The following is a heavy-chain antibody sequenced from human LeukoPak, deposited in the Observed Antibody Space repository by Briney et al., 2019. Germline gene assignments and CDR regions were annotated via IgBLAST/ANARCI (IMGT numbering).Heavy chain of an antibody. D-gene: IGHD1-20*01. CDR1: GFTFSSYS. CDR2: ISGSSSYI. J-gene: IGHJ3*02. CDR3: ARDITGTPGAAFDI. Sequence: GGSLGLSCAASGFTFSSYSMNWVRQAPGKGLEWVSSISGSSSYIYYADSVKGRFTISRDNAKNSLYLQMNSLRAEDTAVYYCARDITGTPGAAFDIWGQGTMVTVSS. V-gene: IGHV3-21*01.